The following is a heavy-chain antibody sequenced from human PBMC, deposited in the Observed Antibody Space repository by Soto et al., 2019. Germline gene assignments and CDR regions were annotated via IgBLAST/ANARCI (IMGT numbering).Heavy chain of an antibody. D-gene: IGHD5-18*01. J-gene: IGHJ3*02. CDR1: GFTFRIYS. CDR2: ISSSSSSYI. Sequence: KTGGSLRLSCAASGFTFRIYSMNWVRQAPGKGLEWVSSISSSSSSYIYYADSVKGRFTISRDNAKNSLHLQMNSLRAEDTAVYYCARGARDTTMIPHDIWGQGTMVTVSS. CDR3: ARGARDTTMIPHDI. V-gene: IGHV3-21*06.